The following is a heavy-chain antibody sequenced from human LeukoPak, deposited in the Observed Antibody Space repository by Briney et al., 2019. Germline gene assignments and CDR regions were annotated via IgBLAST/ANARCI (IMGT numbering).Heavy chain of an antibody. CDR3: ARRGCSGGSCYSGWFDP. V-gene: IGHV5-51*01. CDR2: IYLGDSDT. Sequence: GESLKISCKGSGFSFTTYWIAWVRQMPGKGLEWMGIIYLGDSDTRYSPSFQGQVTISADKSTSTAYLQWSSLKASDTAMNYCARRGCSGGSCYSGWFDPWGQGTLVTVSS. J-gene: IGHJ5*02. D-gene: IGHD2-15*01. CDR1: GFSFTTYW.